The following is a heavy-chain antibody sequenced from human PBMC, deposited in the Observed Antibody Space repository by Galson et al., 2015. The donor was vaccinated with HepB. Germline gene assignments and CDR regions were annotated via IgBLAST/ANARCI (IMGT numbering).Heavy chain of an antibody. J-gene: IGHJ6*02. CDR3: ARRDLRSLDYFYGMDV. CDR1: GGSISTYY. CDR2: IYYSGST. D-gene: IGHD4-17*01. Sequence: LSLTCTVSGGSISTYYWSWIRQPPGKGLEWIGYIYYSGSTNYNPSLKSRVTISVDTSKNQFSLNLRSVTAADTAVYYCARRDLRSLDYFYGMDVWGQGTTVTVSS. V-gene: IGHV4-59*08.